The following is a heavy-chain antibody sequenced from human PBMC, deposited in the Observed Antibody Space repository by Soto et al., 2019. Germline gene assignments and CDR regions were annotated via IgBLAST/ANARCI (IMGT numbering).Heavy chain of an antibody. D-gene: IGHD3-16*02. J-gene: IGHJ4*02. Sequence: GGSLRLSCAASGFTFSSYAMHWVRQAPGKGLEWVAVIWYDGSDKTYADSVRGRFTISRDNSNNTLYLQMNSLRVEDTAMYYCASNLPTHYDSIWGRYRYGLDYWGQGTLVTVSS. V-gene: IGHV3-33*01. CDR3: ASNLPTHYDSIWGRYRYGLDY. CDR1: GFTFSSYA. CDR2: IWYDGSDK.